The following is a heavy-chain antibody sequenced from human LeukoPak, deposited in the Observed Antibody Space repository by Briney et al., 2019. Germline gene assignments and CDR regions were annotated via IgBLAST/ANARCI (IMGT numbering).Heavy chain of an antibody. CDR1: GGSTSSYY. D-gene: IGHD6-19*01. Sequence: SETLSLTCTVSGGSTSSYYWSWIRQPAGKGLEWIGRIYTSGSTNYNPSLKSRVTMSVDTSKNQFSLKLSSVTAADTAVYYCARLSTGYSSGWYEGGNWFDPWGQGTLVTVSS. J-gene: IGHJ5*02. V-gene: IGHV4-4*07. CDR3: ARLSTGYSSGWYEGGNWFDP. CDR2: IYTSGST.